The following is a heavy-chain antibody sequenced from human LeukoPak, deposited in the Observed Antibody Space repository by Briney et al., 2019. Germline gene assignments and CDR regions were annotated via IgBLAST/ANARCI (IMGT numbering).Heavy chain of an antibody. CDR1: GFTFSSYW. V-gene: IGHV3-7*01. CDR3: ARDEGDGYSLFDY. Sequence: QPGGSLRLSCAASGFTFSSYWMSWVRQAPGKGLEWVANIKQDGSEKCYVDSVKGRFTISRDNAKNSLYLQMNSLRAEDTAVYYCARDEGDGYSLFDYWGQGTLVTVSS. D-gene: IGHD5-24*01. J-gene: IGHJ4*02. CDR2: IKQDGSEK.